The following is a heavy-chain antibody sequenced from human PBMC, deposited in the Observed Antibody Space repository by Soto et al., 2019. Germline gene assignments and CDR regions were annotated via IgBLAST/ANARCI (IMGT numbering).Heavy chain of an antibody. J-gene: IGHJ6*03. CDR3: ARAIRKKDIVVVVAATSGVYYYYMDV. D-gene: IGHD2-15*01. V-gene: IGHV1-2*04. Sequence: ASVKVSCKASGYTFTGYDINWVRQATGQGLEWMGWINPNSGGTNYAQKFQGWVTMTRDTSISTAYMELSSLRSEDTAVYYCARAIRKKDIVVVVAATSGVYYYYMDVWGKGTTVTVSS. CDR2: INPNSGGT. CDR1: GYTFTGYD.